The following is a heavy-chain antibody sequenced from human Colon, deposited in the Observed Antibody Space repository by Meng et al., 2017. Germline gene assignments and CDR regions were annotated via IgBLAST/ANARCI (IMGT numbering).Heavy chain of an antibody. CDR3: TTRSGFYHFDY. CDR2: ISGSGGDT. Sequence: GESLKISCTAPRFSFSSYAMTWVRQAPGQGLAWVSGISGSGGDTYYADSVRGRFTISRDNSKNTVFLQMNSLTADDTAIYYCTTRSGFYHFDYWGQGTLVTVSS. J-gene: IGHJ4*02. D-gene: IGHD3-3*01. CDR1: RFSFSSYA. V-gene: IGHV3-23*01.